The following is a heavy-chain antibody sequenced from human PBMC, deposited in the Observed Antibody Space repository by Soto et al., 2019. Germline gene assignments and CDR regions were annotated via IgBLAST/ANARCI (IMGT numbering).Heavy chain of an antibody. V-gene: IGHV1-2*04. CDR3: ARGLDLLLEPAYNWFDP. CDR1: GYTFTGYY. J-gene: IGHJ5*01. Sequence: ASVKVSCKASGYTFTGYYIHWVRQAPGQGLEWMGWINPNSGGTNYAQKFQGWVTMTRDTSISTAYMELSRLKSDDTAVYYCARGLDLLLEPAYNWFDPWGQETLLTVSS. D-gene: IGHD1-1*01. CDR2: INPNSGGT.